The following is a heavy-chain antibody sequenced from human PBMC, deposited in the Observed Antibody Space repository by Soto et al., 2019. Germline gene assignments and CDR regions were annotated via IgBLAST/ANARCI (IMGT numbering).Heavy chain of an antibody. J-gene: IGHJ6*02. CDR2: IIPIFGTA. CDR3: ARDDNSSFINRKGHYYYGMDV. V-gene: IGHV1-69*13. D-gene: IGHD6-6*01. Sequence: SVKVSCKASGGTFSSYAISWVRQAPGQGLEWMGGIIPIFGTANYAQKFQGRVTITVDESTSTAYMELSSLRSEDTAVYYCARDDNSSFINRKGHYYYGMDVWGQGTTVTVSS. CDR1: GGTFSSYA.